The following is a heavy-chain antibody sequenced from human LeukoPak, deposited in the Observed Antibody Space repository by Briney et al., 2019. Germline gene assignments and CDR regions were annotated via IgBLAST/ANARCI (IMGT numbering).Heavy chain of an antibody. CDR3: ARRHTGIADY. D-gene: IGHD6-13*01. CDR1: GFTFSSYA. V-gene: IGHV3-30-3*01. J-gene: IGHJ4*02. CDR2: ISYDGSNK. Sequence: GRSLRLSCAASGFTFSSYAMHWVRQAPGKGLEWVAVISYDGSNKCYADSVKGRFTISRDNSKNTLYLQMNSLRAEDTAVYYCARRHTGIADYWGQGTLVTVSS.